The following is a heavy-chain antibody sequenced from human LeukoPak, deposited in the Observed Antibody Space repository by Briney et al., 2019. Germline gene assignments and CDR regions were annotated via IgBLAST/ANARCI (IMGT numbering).Heavy chain of an antibody. CDR3: ARVGNPLVTVFAWFDP. D-gene: IGHD3-3*01. V-gene: IGHV4-39*07. CDR1: GFTFSSYN. Sequence: PGGSLRLSCAASGFTFSSYNMNWVRQPPGKGLEWIGSIFYSGSTFYNPSLKSRVTISVDTSQNQFSLKLTSVTAADTALYYCARVGNPLVTVFAWFDPWGQGTLVTVSS. J-gene: IGHJ5*02. CDR2: IFYSGST.